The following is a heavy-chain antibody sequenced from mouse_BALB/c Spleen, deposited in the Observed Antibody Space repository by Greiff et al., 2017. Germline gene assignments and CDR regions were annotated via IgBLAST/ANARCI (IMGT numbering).Heavy chain of an antibody. D-gene: IGHD1-1*01. CDR2: ISYDGSN. J-gene: IGHJ3*01. CDR3: ARDNYYGSSWGFAY. V-gene: IGHV3-6*02. CDR1: GYSITSGYY. Sequence: EVQLVESGPGLVKPSQSLSLTCSVTGYSITSGYYWNWIRQFPGNKLEWMGYISYDGSNNYNPSLKNRISITRDTSKNQFFLKLNSVTTEDTATYYCARDNYYGSSWGFAYWGQGTLVTVSA.